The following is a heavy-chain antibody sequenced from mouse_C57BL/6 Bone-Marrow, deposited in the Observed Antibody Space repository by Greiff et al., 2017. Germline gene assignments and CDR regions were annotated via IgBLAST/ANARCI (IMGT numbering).Heavy chain of an antibody. D-gene: IGHD1-1*01. CDR1: GFTFSDYY. Sequence: EVMLVESEGGLVQPGSSMKLSCTASGFTFSDYYMAWVRQVPEKGLEWVANINYDGSSTYYLDSLKSRFIISRDNAKNILYLQMSSLKSEDTATYYCAREIITTVVDTRAMDYWGQGTSVTVSS. J-gene: IGHJ4*01. V-gene: IGHV5-16*01. CDR3: AREIITTVVDTRAMDY. CDR2: INYDGSST.